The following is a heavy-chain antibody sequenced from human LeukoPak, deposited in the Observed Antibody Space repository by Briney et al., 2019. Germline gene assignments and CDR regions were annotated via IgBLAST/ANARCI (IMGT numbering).Heavy chain of an antibody. CDR3: ASATLRCSGGGCYEMDV. V-gene: IGHV1-69*06. D-gene: IGHD2-15*01. CDR1: GGTFSSHV. CDR2: IIPIFRTA. J-gene: IGHJ6*04. Sequence: SVKVSCKASGGTFSSHVFSWVRQAPGQGLEWMGGIIPIFRTANYAQKFQGRLTITADKSTSTAYMELSSLRSDDTAVYYCASATLRCSGGGCYEMDVWGKGTTVTISS.